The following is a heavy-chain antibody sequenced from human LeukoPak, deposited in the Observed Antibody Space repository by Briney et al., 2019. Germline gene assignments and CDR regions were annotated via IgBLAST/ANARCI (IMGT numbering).Heavy chain of an antibody. Sequence: SVKVSCKASGGTFSSYAISWVRQAPGQGLEWMGGIIPIFGTANYAQKFQGRVTITADESTSTAYMELSSLRSEDTAVYYCASPKGYCSSTSCHREAFDIWGQGTMVTVSS. J-gene: IGHJ3*02. CDR2: IIPIFGTA. CDR3: ASPKGYCSSTSCHREAFDI. D-gene: IGHD2-2*02. V-gene: IGHV1-69*13. CDR1: GGTFSSYA.